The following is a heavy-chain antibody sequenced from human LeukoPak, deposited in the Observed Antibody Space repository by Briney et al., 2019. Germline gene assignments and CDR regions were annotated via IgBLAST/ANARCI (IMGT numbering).Heavy chain of an antibody. CDR3: ARGYQLLWGGWFDP. J-gene: IGHJ5*02. D-gene: IGHD2-2*01. V-gene: IGHV4-34*01. CDR2: INHSEST. CDR1: GGSFSGCY. Sequence: SETLSLTCAVYGGSFSGCYWSWIRQPPGKGLEWIGEINHSESTNYNPSLKSRVTISVDTSKNQFSLKLSSVIAADTAVYYCARGYQLLWGGWFDPWGQGTLVTVSS.